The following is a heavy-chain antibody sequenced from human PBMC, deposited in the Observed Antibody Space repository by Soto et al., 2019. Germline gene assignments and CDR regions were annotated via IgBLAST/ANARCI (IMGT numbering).Heavy chain of an antibody. D-gene: IGHD3-10*01. CDR3: ARVEITMVRGLPHYYFDY. CDR2: IYSGGST. J-gene: IGHJ4*02. Sequence: GGSLRLSCAASGFTVSSNYMSWVRQAPGKGLEWVSVIYSGGSTYYADSVKGRFTISRDNSKNTLYLQMNSLRAEDTAVYYCARVEITMVRGLPHYYFDYWGQGTLVTVSS. V-gene: IGHV3-66*01. CDR1: GFTVSSNY.